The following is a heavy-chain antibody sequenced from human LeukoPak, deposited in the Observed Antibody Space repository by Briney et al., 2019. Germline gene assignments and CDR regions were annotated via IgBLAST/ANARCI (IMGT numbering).Heavy chain of an antibody. CDR3: ARAGSGHYYYYMDV. D-gene: IGHD2-15*01. CDR1: GYTFTSYD. V-gene: IGHV1-8*03. CDR2: MSPNSGNT. J-gene: IGHJ6*03. Sequence: GASVKVSCKASGYTFTSYDINWVRQATGQGLEWMGWMSPNSGNTGYAQKFQGRVTITRNTSISTAYMELSSLRSEDTAVYYCARAGSGHYYYYMDVWGKGTTVTVSS.